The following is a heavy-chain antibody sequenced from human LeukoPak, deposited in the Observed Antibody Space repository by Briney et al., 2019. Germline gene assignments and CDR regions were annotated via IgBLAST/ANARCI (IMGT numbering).Heavy chain of an antibody. CDR3: ARSADYGDYVYWFDP. CDR2: ISSSGSTI. Sequence: GGSLRLSCAASGFTFSSYEMNWVRQAPGKGLPWVSYISSSGSTIYYADSVKGRFTISRDNAKNSLYLQMNSLRAEDTAVYYCARSADYGDYVYWFDPWGQGTLVTVSS. J-gene: IGHJ5*02. V-gene: IGHV3-48*03. CDR1: GFTFSSYE. D-gene: IGHD4-17*01.